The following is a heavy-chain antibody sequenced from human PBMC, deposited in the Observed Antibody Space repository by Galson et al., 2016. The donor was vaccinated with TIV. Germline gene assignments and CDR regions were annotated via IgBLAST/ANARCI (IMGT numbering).Heavy chain of an antibody. J-gene: IGHJ4*02. CDR3: ARTAYWSGYEDF. CDR2: IYYTGTT. Sequence: TLSLTCTVSGGSISHYYWSWIRQAPGKGLDWIGYIYYTGTTHYSPSLKSRVTISVDMSKNQFSLHLNSVTAADTAVYYCARTAYWSGYEDFWGQGTLVTVSS. CDR1: GGSISHYY. D-gene: IGHD3-3*01. V-gene: IGHV4-59*01.